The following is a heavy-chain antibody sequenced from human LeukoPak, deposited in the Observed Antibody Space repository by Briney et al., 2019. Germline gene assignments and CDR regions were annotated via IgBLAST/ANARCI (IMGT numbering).Heavy chain of an antibody. D-gene: IGHD3-22*01. CDR3: ARRRAYDTSGPYPFDY. CDR2: IWYDGSNK. J-gene: IGHJ4*02. Sequence: GGSLRLSCAASGFTFSNYGMHWVRQALGKGLEWVAVIWYDGSNKYYADSVEGRFTISRDDSQNTLYLQMNSLRAEDTAVYYCARRRAYDTSGPYPFDYWGQGTLVTVSS. CDR1: GFTFSNYG. V-gene: IGHV3-33*01.